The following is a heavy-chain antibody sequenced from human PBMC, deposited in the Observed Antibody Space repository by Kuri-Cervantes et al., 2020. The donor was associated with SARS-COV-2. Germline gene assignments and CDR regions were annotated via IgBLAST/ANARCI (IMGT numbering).Heavy chain of an antibody. D-gene: IGHD3-3*01. CDR3: ARYFWSGAYYFDY. V-gene: IGHV4-59*05. CDR1: GFTFSDYY. J-gene: IGHJ4*02. CDR2: VSYSGSA. Sequence: GSLRLSCAASGFTFSDYYMSWIRQAPGKGLEWVGSVSYSGSAYYNPSLKSRVTIFVDTSKNQLSLWLTSVTAADTAVHYCARYFWSGAYYFDYWGQETLVTVSS.